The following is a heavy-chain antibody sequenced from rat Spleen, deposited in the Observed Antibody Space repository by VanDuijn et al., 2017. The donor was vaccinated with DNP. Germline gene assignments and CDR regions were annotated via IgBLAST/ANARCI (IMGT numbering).Heavy chain of an antibody. CDR3: ARSRLPGYYPFAC. V-gene: IGHV5-22*01. CDR2: INYDGSST. Sequence: EVQLVESGGGLVQPGRSMKLSCAASGFTFSNYGMAWVRQAPKKGLEWVAYINYDGSSTYYRDSVKGRFTISRDDAKSSLYLQMNSLKSEDTATYYCARSRLPGYYPFACWGQGTLVTVSS. J-gene: IGHJ3*01. D-gene: IGHD1-4*01. CDR1: GFTFSNYG.